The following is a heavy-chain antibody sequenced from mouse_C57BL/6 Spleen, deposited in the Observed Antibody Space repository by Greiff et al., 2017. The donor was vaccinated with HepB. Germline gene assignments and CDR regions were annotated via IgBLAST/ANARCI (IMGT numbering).Heavy chain of an antibody. CDR2: INSDGGST. J-gene: IGHJ4*01. CDR1: EYEFPSHD. V-gene: IGHV5-2*01. D-gene: IGHD2-4*01. CDR3: ARYDYDEDSYAMDY. Sequence: EVKLQESGGGLVQPGESLKLSCESNEYEFPSHDMSWVRKTPEKRLELVAAINSDGGSTYYPDTMERRFIISRDNTKKTLYLQMSSLRSEDTALYYCARYDYDEDSYAMDYWGQGTSVTVSS.